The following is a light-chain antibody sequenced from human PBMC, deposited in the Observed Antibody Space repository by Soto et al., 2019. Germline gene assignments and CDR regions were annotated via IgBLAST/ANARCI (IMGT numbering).Light chain of an antibody. V-gene: IGKV1-39*01. CDR2: AAS. CDR3: QHSYSTPTA. J-gene: IGKJ2*01. CDR1: QSISSY. Sequence: DIPMTQSPSSLSASVGDRVTITCRASQSISSYLNWYQQKPEKAPKLLIYAASSLQSGVPSRLSGSRSGTDYTLTISSLQPEDFATYNCQHSYSTPTAFGQGTKLEIK.